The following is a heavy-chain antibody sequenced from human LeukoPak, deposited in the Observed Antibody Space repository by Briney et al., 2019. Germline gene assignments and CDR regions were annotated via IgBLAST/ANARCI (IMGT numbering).Heavy chain of an antibody. CDR1: GFTFDDYA. CDR2: ISGDGATT. J-gene: IGHJ6*02. Sequence: GGSLRLPCAASGFTFDDYAMHWVRQAPGKGLEWVSLISGDGATTYYADSVKGRFTISRDNSKNSLYLQMNSLRTEDTALYYCAKDSSSWYLTRYYYYGMDVWGQGTTVTVS. D-gene: IGHD6-13*01. CDR3: AKDSSSWYLTRYYYYGMDV. V-gene: IGHV3-43*02.